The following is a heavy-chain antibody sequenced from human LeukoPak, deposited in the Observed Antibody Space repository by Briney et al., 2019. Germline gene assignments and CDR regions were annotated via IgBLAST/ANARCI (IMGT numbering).Heavy chain of an antibody. CDR2: IYYSGST. Sequence: SETLSLTCTVSGGSISSGGYYWSWIRQHPGKGLEWIGYIYYSGSTYYNPSLKNRVTISVDTSKNQFSLKLSSVTAADTAVYYCARDRRHIVVAWGQGTLVTVSS. CDR3: ARDRRHIVVA. D-gene: IGHD2-21*01. J-gene: IGHJ5*02. CDR1: GGSISSGGYY. V-gene: IGHV4-31*03.